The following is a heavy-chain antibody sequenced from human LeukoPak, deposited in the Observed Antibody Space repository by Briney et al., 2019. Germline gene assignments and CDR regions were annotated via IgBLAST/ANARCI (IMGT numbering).Heavy chain of an antibody. J-gene: IGHJ4*02. CDR3: VREGGSSGYYFFHY. CDR2: ISAYNGNT. D-gene: IGHD3-22*01. Sequence: EASVKVSCKASGYTFTTYGLSWVRQAPGQGLEWMGWISAYNGNTNYAQKLQGRVTMTTDTSTTTAYMELRSLRSGDTAVYYCVREGGSSGYYFFHYWGQGTLVTVSS. V-gene: IGHV1-18*01. CDR1: GYTFTTYG.